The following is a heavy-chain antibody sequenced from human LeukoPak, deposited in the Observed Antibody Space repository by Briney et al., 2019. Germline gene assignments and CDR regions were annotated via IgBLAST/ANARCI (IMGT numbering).Heavy chain of an antibody. D-gene: IGHD4-17*01. CDR1: DYTFTNDG. CDR2: ISAHYGNT. CDR3: ARERPTDNAFDV. V-gene: IGHV1-18*01. Sequence: ASVKVSCKASDYTFTNDGISWVRQAPGQGLEWMGWISAHYGNTNYAQKLQGRVTMTTDTSTSTVYMELRSLRSDDTAVYYCARERPTDNAFDVWGQGTMVTVSS. J-gene: IGHJ3*01.